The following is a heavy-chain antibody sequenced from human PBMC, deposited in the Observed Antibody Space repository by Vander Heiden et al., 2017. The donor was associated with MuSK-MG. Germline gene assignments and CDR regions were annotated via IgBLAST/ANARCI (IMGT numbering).Heavy chain of an antibody. J-gene: IGHJ3*01. CDR3: ARDSTGTTPAFDV. CDR1: GSFY. V-gene: IGHV4-61*02. D-gene: IGHD1-1*01. CDR2: IYSSGVT. Sequence: GSFYWSWIRQPAGKGLEWIGRIYSSGVTKYNPALKSRVTISADTYKNHFSLKLSSVTAADTAVYYCARDSTGTTPAFDVWGQGTTVTVSS.